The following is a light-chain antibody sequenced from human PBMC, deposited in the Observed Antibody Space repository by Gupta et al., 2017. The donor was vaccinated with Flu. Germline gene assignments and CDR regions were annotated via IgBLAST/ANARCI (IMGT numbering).Light chain of an antibody. Sequence: NFMLTQPHSVSESPGQTVTISCTRSSGSVATYYVQWYRQRPGSSPTTVICAHNQRPSGVPDRFSGSIDISSNSASLTISGRKTEDEADYYCQTYDSSNQRVFGGGTKLTVL. CDR2: AHN. J-gene: IGLJ3*02. CDR3: QTYDSSNQRV. CDR1: SGSVATYY. V-gene: IGLV6-57*01.